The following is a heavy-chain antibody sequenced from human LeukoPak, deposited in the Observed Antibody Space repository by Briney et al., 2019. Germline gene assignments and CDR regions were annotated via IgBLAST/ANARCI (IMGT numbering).Heavy chain of an antibody. CDR1: GFIFSSYA. Sequence: AGGSLRLSCAASGFIFSSYAMSWVRQAPGKGLEWVSTISGSGGSTYYADSVKGRFSISRDNSQNTLYLQMNSLRAEDTALYYCARVPSGCYACDFDYWGQGTPVTVSS. D-gene: IGHD2-2*01. CDR3: ARVPSGCYACDFDY. J-gene: IGHJ4*02. CDR2: ISGSGGST. V-gene: IGHV3-23*01.